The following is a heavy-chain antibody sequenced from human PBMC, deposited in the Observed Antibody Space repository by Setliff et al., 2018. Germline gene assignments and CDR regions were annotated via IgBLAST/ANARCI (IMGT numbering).Heavy chain of an antibody. V-gene: IGHV4-34*01. D-gene: IGHD4-17*01. CDR3: ARMATGDSGEHWHFGL. CDR2: INHSGST. J-gene: IGHJ2*01. CDR1: GGSFSGYY. Sequence: SETLSLTCAVYGGSFSGYYWSWIRQPPGKGLEWIGEINHSGSTNYNPSLKSRVTISVDTSKNQFSLKVNSLTAADTAVYYCARMATGDSGEHWHFGLWGRGTLVTVSS.